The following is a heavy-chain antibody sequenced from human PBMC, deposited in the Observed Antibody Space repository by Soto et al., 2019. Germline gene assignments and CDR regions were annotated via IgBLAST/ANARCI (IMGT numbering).Heavy chain of an antibody. CDR2: IIPILVIA. CDR3: ARGLGDTVEVPGADVSVRDDFDI. CDR1: GGTFRSYT. Sequence: QVQLVQSGAEVRKPGSSVKVSCKASGGTFRSYTINWVRQAPGQGLEWMGRIIPILVIALNAQRFQGRLTINADSSASTGYMELSSLRSEDTAVYYCARGLGDTVEVPGADVSVRDDFDIWGPGTTVTVSS. J-gene: IGHJ3*02. V-gene: IGHV1-69*02. D-gene: IGHD2-2*01.